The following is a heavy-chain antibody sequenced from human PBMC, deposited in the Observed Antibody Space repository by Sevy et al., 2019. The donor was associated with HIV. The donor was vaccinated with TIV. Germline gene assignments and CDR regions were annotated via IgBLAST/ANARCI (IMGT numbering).Heavy chain of an antibody. J-gene: IGHJ6*02. CDR2: INPSGGST. CDR1: GYTFTSYY. Sequence: ASVKVSCKASGYTFTSYYMHWVRQAPGQGLEWMGIINPSGGSTSYAQKFQGRVTMTRDTSTSTVYMELSSLRSEDTAVYYCARDSHSSSWWKEWFNYYYYGMDVWGQGTTVTVSS. V-gene: IGHV1-46*01. D-gene: IGHD6-13*01. CDR3: ARDSHSSSWWKEWFNYYYYGMDV.